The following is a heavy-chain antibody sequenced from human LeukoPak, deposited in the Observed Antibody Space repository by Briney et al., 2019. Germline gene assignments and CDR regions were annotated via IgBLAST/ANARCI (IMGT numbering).Heavy chain of an antibody. CDR1: GFTFSKFP. CDR3: AKDKEGELPPNWFDP. CDR2: ISGSGGST. Sequence: GGSLRLSCAASGFTFSKFPMGWVRQAPGRGLEWVSAISGSGGSTYYADSVKGRFTISRDNSKNTLYLQMNSLRAEDTAVYYCAKDKEGELPPNWFDPWGQGTLVTVSS. D-gene: IGHD1-26*01. V-gene: IGHV3-23*01. J-gene: IGHJ5*02.